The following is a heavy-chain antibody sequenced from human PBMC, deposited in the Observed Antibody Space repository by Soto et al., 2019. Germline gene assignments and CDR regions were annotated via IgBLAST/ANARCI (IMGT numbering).Heavy chain of an antibody. Sequence: PGGSLRLSCAASGFTFNNYAMNWVRQAPGKGLEWVSSISGSGGSTYYADSVKGRFTISRDTSKTTAYLNLSSLRSDDTAVYFCVRVTSYCPSSSCHFDYWGQGTQVTVSS. CDR1: GFTFNNYA. J-gene: IGHJ4*02. V-gene: IGHV3-23*01. D-gene: IGHD2-2*01. CDR2: ISGSGGST. CDR3: VRVTSYCPSSSCHFDY.